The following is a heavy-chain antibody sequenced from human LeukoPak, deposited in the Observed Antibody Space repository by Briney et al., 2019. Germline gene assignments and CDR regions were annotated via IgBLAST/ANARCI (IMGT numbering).Heavy chain of an antibody. Sequence: GRSLKLSCAASGFTFDDYAMHWVRQAPGNGLEWVSGISWNSGSIGYADSVKGRFTISRDNSKNTMYLEVIRLTPEDSAVYYCAKDDAWLRFGEWSQGTLVTVSS. CDR2: ISWNSGSI. J-gene: IGHJ4*02. CDR3: AKDDAWLRFGE. CDR1: GFTFDDYA. V-gene: IGHV3-9*01. D-gene: IGHD5-12*01.